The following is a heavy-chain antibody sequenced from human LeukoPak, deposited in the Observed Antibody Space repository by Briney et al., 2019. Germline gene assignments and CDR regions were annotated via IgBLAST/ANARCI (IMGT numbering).Heavy chain of an antibody. CDR2: INEGGNEK. J-gene: IGHJ4*02. CDR1: GSTLRNYW. Sequence: GGSLRLSCAASGSTLRNYWMSWVRQVPGKGLEWVVNINEGGNEKNYVDSVKGRFTASRDNAQNSLYLQMNSLRVEDTAVYYCARHPNSNWDYWGQGTLVTVSS. CDR3: ARHPNSNWDY. D-gene: IGHD6-13*01. V-gene: IGHV3-7*03.